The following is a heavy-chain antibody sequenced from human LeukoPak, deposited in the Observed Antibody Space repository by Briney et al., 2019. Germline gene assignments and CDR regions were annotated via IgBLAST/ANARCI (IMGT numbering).Heavy chain of an antibody. CDR2: ITSTSSYI. CDR1: GFTFSNYN. Sequence: PGGSLRLSCAASGFTFSNYNMNWVRQAPGKGLEWISSITSTSSYIYYADSVRGRFTISRDNAKDSLYLQMNSLRAEDTAVYYCARDPGSGYEEHFDYWGQGTLVTVSS. V-gene: IGHV3-21*04. CDR3: ARDPGSGYEEHFDY. D-gene: IGHD5-12*01. J-gene: IGHJ4*02.